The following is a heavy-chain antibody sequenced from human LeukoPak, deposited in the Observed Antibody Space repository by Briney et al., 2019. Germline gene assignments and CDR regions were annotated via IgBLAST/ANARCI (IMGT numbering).Heavy chain of an antibody. J-gene: IGHJ4*02. V-gene: IGHV3-11*06. CDR1: GFTFSDYY. D-gene: IGHD6-13*01. Sequence: GGSLRLSCAASGFTFSDYYMSWIRQAPGKGLEWVSYISSSSSYTNYADSVKGRFTISRDNAKNSLYLQMNSLRAEDTAVYYCARVRSSSWYELDCWGQGTLVTVSS. CDR3: ARVRSSSWYELDC. CDR2: ISSSSSYT.